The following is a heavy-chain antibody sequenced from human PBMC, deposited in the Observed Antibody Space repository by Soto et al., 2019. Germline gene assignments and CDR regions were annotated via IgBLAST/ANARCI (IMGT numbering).Heavy chain of an antibody. CDR1: GGSFSGYY. V-gene: IGHV4-34*01. Sequence: LSLTCAVYGGSFSGYYWSWIRQPPGKGLEWIGEINHSGSTNYNPSLKSRVTISVDTSKNQFSLKLSSVTAADTAVYYCARGGINCSSTSCYYNWFDPWGQGTLVTVSS. J-gene: IGHJ5*02. CDR3: ARGGINCSSTSCYYNWFDP. D-gene: IGHD2-2*01. CDR2: INHSGST.